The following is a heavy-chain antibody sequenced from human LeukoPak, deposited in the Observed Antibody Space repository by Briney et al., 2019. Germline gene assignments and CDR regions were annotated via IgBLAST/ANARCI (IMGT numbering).Heavy chain of an antibody. CDR1: GGSFSGYY. V-gene: IGHV4-34*01. CDR2: INHSGST. Sequence: SETLSLTCAVYGGSFSGYYWSWIRQPPGKGLEWIGEINHSGSTNYNPSLKSRVTISVDTSKNQFSLKLSSVTAADTAVYYCAKSWKRGITMIVVVISPLDYWGQGTLVTVSS. J-gene: IGHJ4*02. CDR3: AKSWKRGITMIVVVISPLDY. D-gene: IGHD3-22*01.